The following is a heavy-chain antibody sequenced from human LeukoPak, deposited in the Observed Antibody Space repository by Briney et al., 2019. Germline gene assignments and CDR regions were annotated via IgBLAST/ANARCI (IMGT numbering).Heavy chain of an antibody. J-gene: IGHJ5*02. Sequence: SETLSLTCTVSGGSISSYYWGWIRQPPGKGLEWIGSIYYRGSTYYNPSLKSRVTTSVDTSKNQFSLKLSSVTAADTAVYYCARSTRVPDWFDPWGQGTLVTVSS. V-gene: IGHV4-39*01. CDR1: GGSISSYY. CDR2: IYYRGST. D-gene: IGHD4/OR15-4a*01. CDR3: ARSTRVPDWFDP.